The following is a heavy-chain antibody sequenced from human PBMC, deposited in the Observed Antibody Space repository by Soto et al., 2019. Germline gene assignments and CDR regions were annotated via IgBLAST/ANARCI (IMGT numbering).Heavy chain of an antibody. CDR1: GGSISSGGYY. CDR2: IYYSGST. V-gene: IGHV4-31*03. J-gene: IGHJ6*02. Sequence: SETLSLTCTVSGGSISSGGYYWSWIRQHPGKGLEWIGYIYYSGSTYYNPSLKSRVTISVDTSKNQFSLKLSSVTAADTAVYYCASQGVWGDYYYGMDVWGQGTTVTVSS. D-gene: IGHD3-10*02. CDR3: ASQGVWGDYYYGMDV.